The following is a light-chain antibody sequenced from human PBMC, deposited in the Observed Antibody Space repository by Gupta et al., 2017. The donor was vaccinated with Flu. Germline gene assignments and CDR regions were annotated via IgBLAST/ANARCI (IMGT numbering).Light chain of an antibody. CDR2: EDN. CDR1: SGSIASNY. V-gene: IGLV6-57*01. J-gene: IGLJ2*01. Sequence: NFMLTQPHSVSESPGKTVTISCTRSSGSIASNYVQWYQQRPGSSPITVIYEDNQRPSGVPARLSGSIDSYSNSAYLTISGLRTEDEAYQYCQSYELPLGFGGGTKLTVL. CDR3: QSYELPLG.